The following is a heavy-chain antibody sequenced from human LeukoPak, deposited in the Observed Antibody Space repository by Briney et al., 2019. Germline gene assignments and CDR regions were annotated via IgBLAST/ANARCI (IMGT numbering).Heavy chain of an antibody. CDR1: GFTFNMYW. V-gene: IGHV3-7*01. J-gene: IGHJ4*02. CDR2: INKDGSDK. Sequence: GGSLRLYCAASGFTFNMYWMTWVRQAPGKGLESVAYINKDGSDKYYVDSVKGRFTVSRDNAKNSLYLQMNSLRAEDTAVYYCAGDAGYGGNSDYWGQGTLVTVSS. D-gene: IGHD4-23*01. CDR3: AGDAGYGGNSDY.